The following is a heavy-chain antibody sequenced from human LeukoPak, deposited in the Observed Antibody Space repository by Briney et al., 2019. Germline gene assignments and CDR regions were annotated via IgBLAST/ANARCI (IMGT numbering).Heavy chain of an antibody. CDR2: ISYDGSNK. V-gene: IGHV3-30*03. J-gene: IGHJ4*02. CDR3: ARGTNYYDSTGMSD. Sequence: GGSLRLSCAASGFTFSSYSMDWVRQAPGKGLEWVAVISYDGSNKYYADSVKGRFTISRDNAKNTLYLQVNSLRAEDTAVYFCARGTNYYDSTGMSDWGQGTLVTVSS. D-gene: IGHD3-22*01. CDR1: GFTFSSYS.